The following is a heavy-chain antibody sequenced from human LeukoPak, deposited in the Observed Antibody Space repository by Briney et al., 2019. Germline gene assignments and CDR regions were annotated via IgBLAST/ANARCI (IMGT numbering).Heavy chain of an antibody. CDR3: ARVYSSSWHLGY. CDR2: IYSGGST. D-gene: IGHD6-13*01. V-gene: IGHV3-53*01. Sequence: GGSLRLSCAASGFTVSSNYMSWVRQAPGKGLEWVSVIYSGGSTYYADSVKGRFTISRDNSKNTLYLRMNSLRAEDTAVYYCARVYSSSWHLGYWGQGTLVTVSS. J-gene: IGHJ4*02. CDR1: GFTVSSNY.